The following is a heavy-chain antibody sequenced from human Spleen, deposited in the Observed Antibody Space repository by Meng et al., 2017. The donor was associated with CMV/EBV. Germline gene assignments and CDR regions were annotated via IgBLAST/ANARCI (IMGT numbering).Heavy chain of an antibody. CDR2: ITPNSGGT. V-gene: IGHV1-2*02. D-gene: IGHD7-27*01. Sequence: ASVKVSCKASPYTFTAYYIHWVRQAPGQGLEWMGWITPNSGGTNYAQKFQGRVTMTRDTSISTGYMELTRLTSDDTAVYYCARDNNWGPDYWGQGTLVTVSS. CDR1: PYTFTAYY. J-gene: IGHJ4*02. CDR3: ARDNNWGPDY.